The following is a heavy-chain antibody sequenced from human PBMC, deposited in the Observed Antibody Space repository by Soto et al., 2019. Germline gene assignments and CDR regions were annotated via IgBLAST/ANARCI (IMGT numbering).Heavy chain of an antibody. CDR3: TRGRPDMVRTGGDL. CDR2: IRSKPYGGTA. Sequence: EVQLVESGGGLVQPGRSLRLSCTTSGLIFADYGMSWVRQAPGKGLEWVGFIRSKPYGGTAEYAASVKGRFTISRDDSKSIAYLQMNSLKTEDTAVYYCTRGRPDMVRTGGDLWGQGTLVTVSS. V-gene: IGHV3-49*04. D-gene: IGHD3-10*01. CDR1: GLIFADYG. J-gene: IGHJ4*02.